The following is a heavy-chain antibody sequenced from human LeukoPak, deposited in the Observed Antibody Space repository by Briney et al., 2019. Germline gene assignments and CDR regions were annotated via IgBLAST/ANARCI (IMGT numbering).Heavy chain of an antibody. J-gene: IGHJ4*02. CDR1: GYTFTGYY. Sequence: ASVKVSCKASGYTFTGYYMHWVRQAPGQGLEWMGWINPNSGGTNYAQKFQGRVTMTRGTSISTAYMELSRLRSDDTAVYYCASPVTPGRPFDYWGQGTLVTVSS. V-gene: IGHV1-2*02. D-gene: IGHD2-15*01. CDR2: INPNSGGT. CDR3: ASPVTPGRPFDY.